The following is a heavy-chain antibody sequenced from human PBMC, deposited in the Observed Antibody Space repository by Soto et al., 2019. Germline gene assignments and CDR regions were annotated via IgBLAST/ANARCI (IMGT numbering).Heavy chain of an antibody. V-gene: IGHV3-23*01. CDR1: GFTFSSYA. Sequence: EVQLLESGGGLVQPGGSLRLSCAASGFTFSSYAMSWVRQAPGKGLEWVSGISGSGGSTYYADSVKGRFTISRDNSKNTLYLQTNSLKAEATAVYYCAKERGYNYGYDAMDVWGQGTTVTVSS. D-gene: IGHD5-18*01. CDR2: ISGSGGST. J-gene: IGHJ6*02. CDR3: AKERGYNYGYDAMDV.